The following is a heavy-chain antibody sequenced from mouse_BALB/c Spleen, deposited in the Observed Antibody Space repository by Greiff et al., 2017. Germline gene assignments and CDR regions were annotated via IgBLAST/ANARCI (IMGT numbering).Heavy chain of an antibody. V-gene: IGHV3-2*02. CDR3: ARCPMITGYFDV. CDR2: ISYSGST. J-gene: IGHJ1*01. Sequence: EVQLQESGPGLVKPSQSLSLTCTVTGYSITSDYAWNWLRQFPGNKLEWMGYISYSGSTSYNPSLKSRISITRDTSKNQFFLQLNSVTTEDTATYYCARCPMITGYFDVWGAGTTVTVSS. CDR1: GYSITSDYA. D-gene: IGHD2-4*01.